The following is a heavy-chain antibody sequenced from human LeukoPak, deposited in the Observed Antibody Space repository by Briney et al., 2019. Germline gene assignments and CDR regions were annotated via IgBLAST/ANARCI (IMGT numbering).Heavy chain of an antibody. CDR3: ARGRSEGGSYVFDY. Sequence: GGSLRLSCAASGFIVSSNYMSWVRQAPGKGLEWVSILYSGGITYYADSVKGRFTISRDNSMNTLYLRMNSLRAEDTALYYCARGRSEGGSYVFDYWGQGTLVTVSS. V-gene: IGHV3-66*01. CDR1: GFIVSSNY. D-gene: IGHD1-26*01. CDR2: LYSGGIT. J-gene: IGHJ4*02.